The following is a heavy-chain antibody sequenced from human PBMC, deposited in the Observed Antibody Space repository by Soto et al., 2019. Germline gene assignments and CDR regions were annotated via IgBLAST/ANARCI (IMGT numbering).Heavy chain of an antibody. Sequence: PSETLSLTCTVSGGSVSNFYWNWIRQPAGKGLEWIGRIYSSGSASYNPSLRSRVTMSVDTSKNQFSLKVNSVTAADTAVYYCARSSHKESWFDPWGQGTTVTVS. CDR1: GGSVSNFY. V-gene: IGHV4-4*07. D-gene: IGHD6-13*01. CDR3: ARSSHKESWFDP. J-gene: IGHJ5*02. CDR2: IYSSGSA.